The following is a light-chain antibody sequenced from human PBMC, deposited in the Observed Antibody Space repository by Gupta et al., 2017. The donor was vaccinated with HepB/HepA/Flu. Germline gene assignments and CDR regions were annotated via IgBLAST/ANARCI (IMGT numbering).Light chain of an antibody. J-gene: IGKJ3*01. CDR2: TAS. CDR1: QSILRY. Sequence: DIQMTQSPSSLSASVGDRVTITCRSSQSILRYLNWFQKKPGKAPNLLIYTASSLQSGVPSRFNGGGSGTDFTLNISRLQPEDFATYYCQQTDSVPKTFGHGTKVDVK. V-gene: IGKV1-39*01. CDR3: QQTDSVPKT.